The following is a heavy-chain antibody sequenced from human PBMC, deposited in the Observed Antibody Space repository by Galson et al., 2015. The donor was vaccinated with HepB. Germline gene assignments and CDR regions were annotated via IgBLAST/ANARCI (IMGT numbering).Heavy chain of an antibody. J-gene: IGHJ4*02. Sequence: SLRLSCAASGFTFSDYYMSWIRQAPGKGLEWVSFISSSGSTIYYAGSVKGRFTISRDNAKNSLYLQMDSLRAEDTAVYYCAKVSKRDTYFYGSGTYSYFDYWGQGTLVTVSP. V-gene: IGHV3-11*01. CDR2: ISSSGSTI. CDR1: GFTFSDYY. CDR3: AKVSKRDTYFYGSGTYSYFDY. D-gene: IGHD3-10*01.